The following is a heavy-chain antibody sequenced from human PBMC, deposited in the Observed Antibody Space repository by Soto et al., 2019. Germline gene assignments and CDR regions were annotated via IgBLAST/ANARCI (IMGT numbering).Heavy chain of an antibody. CDR1: GFTFTIYA. CDR2: ISVSGDRT. Sequence: VGSLRLSCAASGFTFTIYAMCWFLQSPVKGLEWVSSISVSGDRTFYADSVKGRFTISRDNSRNTLHLQMNSLRAEDTAVYYCAKDGDSISRNKPLDYWGQGTLVTVSS. V-gene: IGHV3-23*01. J-gene: IGHJ4*02. CDR3: AKDGDSISRNKPLDY. D-gene: IGHD3-22*01.